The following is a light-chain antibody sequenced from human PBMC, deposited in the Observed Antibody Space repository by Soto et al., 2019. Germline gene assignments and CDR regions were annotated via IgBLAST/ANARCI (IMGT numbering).Light chain of an antibody. CDR1: QSLLHSAGKTY. J-gene: IGKJ1*01. CDR3: MQTILRRT. CDR2: EVS. Sequence: EIVMTQTPLSLSVTPGQPASISCKSSQSLLHSAGKTYWYWYLQKPGQAPQLLMYEVSNRFSGVPERFSGSGSGTDFTLEISRVEADDVGVYYCMQTILRRTFGQGTKVEVK. V-gene: IGKV2D-29*01.